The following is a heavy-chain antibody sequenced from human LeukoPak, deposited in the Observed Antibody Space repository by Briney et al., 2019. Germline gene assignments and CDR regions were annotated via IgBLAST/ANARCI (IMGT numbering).Heavy chain of an antibody. V-gene: IGHV3-21*01. J-gene: IGHJ4*02. CDR1: GFTFSSYS. D-gene: IGHD3-22*01. Sequence: PGGSLRLPCAASGFTFSSYSMNWVRQAPGKGLEWVSSISSSSSYIYYADSVKGRFTISRDNAKNSLYMQMNSLRAEDTAVYYCARNGYYYDSSGYGYWGQGTLVTVSS. CDR2: ISSSSSYI. CDR3: ARNGYYYDSSGYGY.